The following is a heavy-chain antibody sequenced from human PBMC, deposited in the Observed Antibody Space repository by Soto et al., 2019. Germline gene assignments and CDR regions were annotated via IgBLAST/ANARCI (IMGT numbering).Heavy chain of an antibody. CDR2: SKNRGQGVAT. D-gene: IGHD3-10*01. V-gene: IGHV3-72*01. J-gene: IGHJ4*02. CDR3: VLWVRGVINY. Sequence: EVQLVESGGGLVQPGGSLRLCWATSGFTFSDQYLDWVRQAAGKGLEWVGRSKNRGQGVATEYAASVQGRFTISRDDSKSSLYLHMNSLKTEDTAVYYCVLWVRGVINYWGQGTLVTVPS. CDR1: GFTFSDQY.